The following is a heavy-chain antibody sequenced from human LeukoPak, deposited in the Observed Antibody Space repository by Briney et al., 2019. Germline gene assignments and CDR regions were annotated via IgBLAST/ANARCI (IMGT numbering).Heavy chain of an antibody. CDR2: INPSGGST. D-gene: IGHD6-13*01. J-gene: IGHJ4*02. Sequence: GASVKVSCKASGYTFTSHYIHWVRQAPGPGLEWMGIINPSGGSTSYAQKFQGKVSMTRDTSTSTVYMELSSLRSEDTAVYYCARDLRVAAAGTPRLLGYWGQGTLVTVSA. V-gene: IGHV1-46*01. CDR1: GYTFTSHY. CDR3: ARDLRVAAAGTPRLLGY.